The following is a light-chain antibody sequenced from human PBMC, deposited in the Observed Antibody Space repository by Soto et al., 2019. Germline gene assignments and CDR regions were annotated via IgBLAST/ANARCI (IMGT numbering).Light chain of an antibody. J-gene: IGKJ1*01. CDR1: QSVSSY. V-gene: IGKV3-11*01. Sequence: ENVLKHSPAPLSFSPGERAPLSCRASQSVSSYLAWYQQKPGQAPRLLIYDASNRATGIPARFSGSGSGTDFTLTISSLEPEDFAVYYCQQRSNWTFGQGTKVDIK. CDR2: DAS. CDR3: QQRSNWT.